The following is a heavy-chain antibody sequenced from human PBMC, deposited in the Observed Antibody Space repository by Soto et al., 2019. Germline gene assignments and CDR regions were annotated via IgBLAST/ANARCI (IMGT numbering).Heavy chain of an antibody. D-gene: IGHD3-9*01. V-gene: IGHV1-69*12. CDR2: ITPIFGTA. CDR3: ARGRTELRYRSYYYYGWDA. J-gene: IGHJ6*02. Sequence: QVQLVQSGAEVKKPGSSVKVSCKASGGTFSSYAISWVRQAPGQGLEWMGGITPIFGTANYAQKFQGRVTITADESTRTAYMELSGLRSEDTAVYYGARGRTELRYRSYYYYGWDAWVQGTTVTVSS. CDR1: GGTFSSYA.